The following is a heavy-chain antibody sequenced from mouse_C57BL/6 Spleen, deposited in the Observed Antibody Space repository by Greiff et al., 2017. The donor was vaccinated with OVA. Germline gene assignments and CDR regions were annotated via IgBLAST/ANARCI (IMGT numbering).Heavy chain of an antibody. CDR2: ISSGGSYT. Sequence: EVKLVESGGDLVKPGGSLKLSCAASGFTFSSYGMSWVRQTPDKRLEWVATISSGGSYTYYPDSVKGRFTISRDNAKNTLYLQMSSLESEDTAMYYCARQGGSSSGGAMDYWGQGTSVTVSS. V-gene: IGHV5-6*01. CDR3: ARQGGSSSGGAMDY. J-gene: IGHJ4*01. CDR1: GFTFSSYG.